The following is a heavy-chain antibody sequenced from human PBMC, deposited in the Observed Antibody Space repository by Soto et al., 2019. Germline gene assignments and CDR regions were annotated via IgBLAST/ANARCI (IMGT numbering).Heavy chain of an antibody. CDR1: GGSIFSYY. CDR3: AEGMVGDTTFDY. D-gene: IGHD1-26*01. V-gene: IGHV4-59*01. CDR2: IYYSGST. Sequence: QVQLQESGPGLVKPSETLSLTCTVSGGSIFSYYWSWIRQSPGKGLEWIGNIYYSGSTNYNPSLKRPVTLSVDTAKNQFSLKMTFGTPSGTGVYYCAEGMVGDTTFDYWGHGTLVTVSS. J-gene: IGHJ4*01.